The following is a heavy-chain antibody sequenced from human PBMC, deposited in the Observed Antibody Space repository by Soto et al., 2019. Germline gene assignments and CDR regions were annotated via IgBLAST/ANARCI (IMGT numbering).Heavy chain of an antibody. CDR2: INHSGST. V-gene: IGHV4-34*01. CDR1: GGSFSGYY. CDR3: ARGGGYCSGGSCYRLDY. J-gene: IGHJ4*02. D-gene: IGHD2-15*01. Sequence: PSETLSLTCAVYGGSFSGYYWSWIRQPPGKGLEWIGEINHSGSTNYNPSLKSRVTISVDTSKNQFSLKLSSVTAADTAVYYCARGGGYCSGGSCYRLDYWGQGTLVTVSS.